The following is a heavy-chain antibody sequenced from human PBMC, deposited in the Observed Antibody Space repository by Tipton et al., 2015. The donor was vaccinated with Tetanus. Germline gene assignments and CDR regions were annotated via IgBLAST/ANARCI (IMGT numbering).Heavy chain of an antibody. V-gene: IGHV4-30-4*02. CDR1: GGSISSGDYY. Sequence: TLSLTCTVSGGSISSGDYYWSWIRQPPGKGLEWIGYINYSGSTYYNPSLKSRVTISVDTSKNQFSLKLSSVTAADTAVYYCARGGYCSGGSCYAFDYWGQGTLVTVSS. D-gene: IGHD2-15*01. CDR2: INYSGST. J-gene: IGHJ4*02. CDR3: ARGGYCSGGSCYAFDY.